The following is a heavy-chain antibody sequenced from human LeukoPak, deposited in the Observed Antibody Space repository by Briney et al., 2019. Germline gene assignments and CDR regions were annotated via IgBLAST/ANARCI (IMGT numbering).Heavy chain of an antibody. Sequence: GGSLRLSCAASGFSVSSNFMSWVRQAPGKGLEWVSVIYSGGTTYYADSVKGRFTISRDNSKNTLSLQMNNLRAEDAAVYYCARDGYGNNYMDVWGKGTTVTVSS. V-gene: IGHV3-53*01. CDR1: GFSVSSNF. CDR2: IYSGGTT. CDR3: ARDGYGNNYMDV. D-gene: IGHD1/OR15-1a*01. J-gene: IGHJ6*03.